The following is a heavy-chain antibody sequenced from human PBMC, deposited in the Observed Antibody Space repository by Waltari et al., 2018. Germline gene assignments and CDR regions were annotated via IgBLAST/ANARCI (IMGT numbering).Heavy chain of an antibody. CDR2: IHYSGNT. D-gene: IGHD2-21*02. V-gene: IGHV4-39*07. CDR1: GGSISSTTYY. Sequence: QLQLQASGPRLVRPSETLSLTYTVSGGSISSTTYYWAWIRQTPGKGREWIGYIHYSGNTYYNPSLRSRVTISVDTSKNQFSLNLRSVTAADTAVYYGARRVVTTGGVDYWGQGTLVTVSS. CDR3: ARRVVTTGGVDY. J-gene: IGHJ4*02.